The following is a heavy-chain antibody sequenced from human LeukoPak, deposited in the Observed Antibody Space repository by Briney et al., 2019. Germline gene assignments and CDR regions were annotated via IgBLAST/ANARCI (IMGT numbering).Heavy chain of an antibody. Sequence: GGSLRLSCAASGFTFSSYAMHRVRQAPGKGLEWVAVISYDGSNKYYADSVKGRFTISRDSSKNTLFLQMNSLRAEDTAVYYCARSVLGYDFWSGYFFDSWGQGTLVTVSS. J-gene: IGHJ4*02. V-gene: IGHV3-30-3*01. CDR2: ISYDGSNK. CDR1: GFTFSSYA. D-gene: IGHD3-3*01. CDR3: ARSVLGYDFWSGYFFDS.